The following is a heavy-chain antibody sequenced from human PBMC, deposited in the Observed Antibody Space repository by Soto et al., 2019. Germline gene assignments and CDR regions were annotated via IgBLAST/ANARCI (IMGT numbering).Heavy chain of an antibody. J-gene: IGHJ3*02. V-gene: IGHV1-58*01. CDR1: GFTFTSSG. Sequence: SVKVSCKTSGFTFTSSGVQWVRQARGQRLEWIGWIVVASGNTNYAQKFQERVTITRDMSTSTAYMELSSLRSEDTAVYYCAASKGDAADGFDIWGQGTMVTVS. CDR3: AASKGDAADGFDI. D-gene: IGHD3-10*01. CDR2: IVVASGNT.